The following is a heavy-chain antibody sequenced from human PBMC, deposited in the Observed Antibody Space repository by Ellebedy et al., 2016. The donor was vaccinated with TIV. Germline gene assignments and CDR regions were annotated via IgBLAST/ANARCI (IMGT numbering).Heavy chain of an antibody. CDR2: IIPIFGTA. D-gene: IGHD3-10*01. V-gene: IGHV1-69*13. CDR3: ARALRELGPIFDY. CDR1: GGTFSSYA. J-gene: IGHJ4*02. Sequence: AASVKVSCKASGGTFSSYAISWVRQAPGQGLEWMGGIIPIFGTANYAQKFQGRVTITADESTSTAYMELSSLRSEDTAVYYCARALRELGPIFDYWGQGTLVTVSS.